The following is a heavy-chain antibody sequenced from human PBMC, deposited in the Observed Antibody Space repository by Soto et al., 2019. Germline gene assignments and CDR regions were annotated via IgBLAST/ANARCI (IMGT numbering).Heavy chain of an antibody. Sequence: EVQLLESGGGLVQTGGSLRLSCAASGFSFSSYAMSWVRQAPGKGLEWVSGFGGGGGAYYADSVRGRFTIARDNSKNTLYLRMSSLRVEDTAVYYCATPHRQSLPGSYPFAYWGQGTLVTVSS. CDR1: GFSFSSYA. J-gene: IGHJ4*02. V-gene: IGHV3-23*01. CDR2: FGGGGGA. CDR3: ATPHRQSLPGSYPFAY. D-gene: IGHD1-1*01.